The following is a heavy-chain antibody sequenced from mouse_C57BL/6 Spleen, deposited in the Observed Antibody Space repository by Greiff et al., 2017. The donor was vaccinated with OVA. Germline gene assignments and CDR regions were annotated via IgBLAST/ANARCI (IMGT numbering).Heavy chain of an antibody. CDR2: INPSNGGT. D-gene: IGHD1-1*01. Sequence: QVQLQQPGTELVKPGASVKLSCKASGYTFTSYWMHWVKQRPGQGLEWIGNINPSNGGTNYNEKFKSKATLTVDKSSSTAYMQLSSLTSEDSAVYFCARDGGYYGSSHYFDYWGQGTTLTVSS. V-gene: IGHV1-53*01. CDR1: GYTFTSYW. CDR3: ARDGGYYGSSHYFDY. J-gene: IGHJ2*01.